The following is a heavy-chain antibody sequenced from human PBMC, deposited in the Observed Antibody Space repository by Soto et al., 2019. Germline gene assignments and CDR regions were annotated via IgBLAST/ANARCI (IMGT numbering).Heavy chain of an antibody. CDR1: GYTFTSYD. CDR3: ARWVYYDYIWGSYRHQNAFDI. D-gene: IGHD3-16*02. J-gene: IGHJ3*02. V-gene: IGHV1-8*01. Sequence: ASVKVSCKASGYTFTSYDINWVRQATGQGLEWMGWMNPNSGNTGYAQKFQGRVTMTRNTSISTAYMELSSLRSEDTAVYYCARWVYYDYIWGSYRHQNAFDIWGQGTMVTVAS. CDR2: MNPNSGNT.